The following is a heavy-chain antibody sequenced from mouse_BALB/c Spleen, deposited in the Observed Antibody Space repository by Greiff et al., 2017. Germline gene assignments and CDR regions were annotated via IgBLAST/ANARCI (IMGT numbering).Heavy chain of an antibody. CDR3: ARQVDHDWGYAMDY. D-gene: IGHD4-1*01. V-gene: IGHV5-9-3*01. Sequence: EVKLMESGGGLVKPGGSLKLSCAASGFTFSSYAMSWVRQTPEKRLEWVATISSGGSYTYYPDSVKGRFTISRDNAKNTLYLQMSSLRSEDTAMYYCARQVDHDWGYAMDYWGQGTSGTVSS. CDR1: GFTFSSYA. CDR2: ISSGGSYT. J-gene: IGHJ4*01.